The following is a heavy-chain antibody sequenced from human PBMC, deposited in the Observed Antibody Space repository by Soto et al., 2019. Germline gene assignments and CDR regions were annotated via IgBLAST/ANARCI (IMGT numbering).Heavy chain of an antibody. CDR2: ISTKNGNT. J-gene: IGHJ4*02. D-gene: IGHD3-16*01. CDR3: SGEIRGAGGEFDY. Sequence: QVQLVQSGIEVKNPGASVKVSCKASGYTFTSYAIGWVRQAPGQGLEWMGWISTKNGNTNYAQNLQGRVTMTTDTSTSTDYMEQRSMRSDDTAVYYCSGEIRGAGGEFDYWGQGTLVTVSS. V-gene: IGHV1-18*04. CDR1: GYTFTSYA.